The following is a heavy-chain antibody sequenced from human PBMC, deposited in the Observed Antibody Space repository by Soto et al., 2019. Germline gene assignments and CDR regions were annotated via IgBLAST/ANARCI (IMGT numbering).Heavy chain of an antibody. CDR3: TTTTVTVAFDY. V-gene: IGHV3-73*01. D-gene: IGHD4-17*01. Sequence: EVQLVESGGGLVQPGGSLKLSCAASGFTFSGSAMHWVRQASGEGLEWVGRIRSKANSYATAYAASVKGRFTISRDDSKNTAYLQMNSLKTEDTAVYYCTTTTVTVAFDYWGQGTLVTVSS. J-gene: IGHJ4*02. CDR1: GFTFSGSA. CDR2: IRSKANSYAT.